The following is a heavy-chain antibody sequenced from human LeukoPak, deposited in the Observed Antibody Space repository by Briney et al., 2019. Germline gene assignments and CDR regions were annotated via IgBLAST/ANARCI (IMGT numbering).Heavy chain of an antibody. Sequence: ASVNVSCKASGGTFSSYAISWVRQAPGQGLEWMGGIIPIFGTANYAQKFQGRVTITADESTSTAYMELSSLRSEDTAVYYCARHRLLLNSRVDYWGQGTLVTVSS. J-gene: IGHJ4*02. D-gene: IGHD2-21*02. CDR2: IIPIFGTA. V-gene: IGHV1-69*13. CDR1: GGTFSSYA. CDR3: ARHRLLLNSRVDY.